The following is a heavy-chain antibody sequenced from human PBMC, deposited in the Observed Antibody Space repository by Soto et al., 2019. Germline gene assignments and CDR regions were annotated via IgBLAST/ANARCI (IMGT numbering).Heavy chain of an antibody. CDR3: IFYDYYYGMDV. V-gene: IGHV3-73*01. J-gene: IGHJ6*02. Sequence: PGGSLRLSCAASGFTFSGSAMHWVRQASGKGLEWVGRIRSKANSYATAYAASVKGRFTISRDDSKNTAYLQMNSLKTEDTAVYYCIFYDYYYGMDVWGQGTTVTVSS. CDR1: GFTFSGSA. CDR2: IRSKANSYAT.